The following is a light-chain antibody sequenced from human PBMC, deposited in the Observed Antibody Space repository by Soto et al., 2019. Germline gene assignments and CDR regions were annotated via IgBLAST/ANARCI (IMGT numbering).Light chain of an antibody. CDR2: HAS. Sequence: EIQMPQSHLPSPASVGVLGSILCRASQSISNWLAWYHQQPGTAPKLLIYHASTLESGVPSRFSGSGSGTEFTLTISSLQPDDFATYYCQQYNSYSFGQGTKVDI. CDR3: QQYNSYS. CDR1: QSISNW. V-gene: IGKV1-5*02. J-gene: IGKJ1*01.